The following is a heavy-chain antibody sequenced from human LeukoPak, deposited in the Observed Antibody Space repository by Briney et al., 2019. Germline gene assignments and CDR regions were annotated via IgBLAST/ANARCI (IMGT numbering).Heavy chain of an antibody. CDR3: ARDLKRRVYYDSSGSDDAFDI. V-gene: IGHV3-74*01. CDR2: INSDGSST. J-gene: IGHJ3*02. D-gene: IGHD3-22*01. CDR1: GFTFSSYW. Sequence: GGSLRLSCAASGFTFSSYWMHWVRQAPGKGLVWVSRINSDGSSTSYADSVKGQFTISRDNAKNTLYLQMNSLRAEDTAVYYCARDLKRRVYYDSSGSDDAFDIWGQGTMVTVSS.